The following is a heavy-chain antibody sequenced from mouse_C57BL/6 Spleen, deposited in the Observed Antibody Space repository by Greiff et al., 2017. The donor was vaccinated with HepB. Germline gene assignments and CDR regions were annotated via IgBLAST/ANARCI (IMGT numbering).Heavy chain of an antibody. V-gene: IGHV5-4*03. D-gene: IGHD2-4*01. J-gene: IGHJ3*01. CDR3: AAYYDYDGFAY. CDR2: ISAGGSYT. CDR1: GFTFSSYA. Sequence: EVKLVESGGGLVKPGGSLKLSCAASGFTFSSYAMSWVRQTPEKRLEWVATISAGGSYTYYPDNVKGRFTISRDNAKNNLYLQMSHLKSEDTAMYYCAAYYDYDGFAYWGQGTLVTVSA.